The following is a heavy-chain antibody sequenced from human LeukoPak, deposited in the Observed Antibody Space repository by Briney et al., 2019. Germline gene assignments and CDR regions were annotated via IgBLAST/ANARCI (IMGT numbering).Heavy chain of an antibody. J-gene: IGHJ4*02. CDR1: GFTFSSYA. D-gene: IGHD5-18*01. CDR2: ISGSGGST. Sequence: PGGSLRLSCAASGFTFSSYAMSWVRQAPGKGLEWVSAISGSGGSTYYADSVKGRFTISRDNSKNTLYLQMNSLRAEDTAAYYCAKDAVIQLWLRYFDHWGQGTLVTVSS. CDR3: AKDAVIQLWLRYFDH. V-gene: IGHV3-23*01.